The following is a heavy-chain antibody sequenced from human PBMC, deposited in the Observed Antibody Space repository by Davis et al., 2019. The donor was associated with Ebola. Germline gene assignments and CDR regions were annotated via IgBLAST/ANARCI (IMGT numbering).Heavy chain of an antibody. CDR1: GFTFSSYS. V-gene: IGHV3-48*02. CDR2: ISSSSSTI. Sequence: GSLRLSCAASGFTFSSYSMNWVRQAPGKGLEWVSYISSSSSTIYYADSVKGRFIISRDNARNSLYLQMNSLKNEDTAVYYCARLVSGYWGQGTLVSVSS. J-gene: IGHJ4*02. D-gene: IGHD6-25*01. CDR3: ARLVSGY.